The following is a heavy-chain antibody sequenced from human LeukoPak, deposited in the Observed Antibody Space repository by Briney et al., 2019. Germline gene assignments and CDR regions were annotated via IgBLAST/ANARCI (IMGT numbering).Heavy chain of an antibody. J-gene: IGHJ4*02. V-gene: IGHV4-59*08. CDR3: ARALPRYSYGFFDY. CDR1: GGSISSYY. CDR2: IYYSGSI. D-gene: IGHD5-18*01. Sequence: SETLSLTCTVSGGSISSYYWSWIRQPPGKGLEWIGYIYYSGSINYNPSLKGRVTISVDTSKNQFSLKLSSVTAADTAVYYCARALPRYSYGFFDYWGQGTLVTVSS.